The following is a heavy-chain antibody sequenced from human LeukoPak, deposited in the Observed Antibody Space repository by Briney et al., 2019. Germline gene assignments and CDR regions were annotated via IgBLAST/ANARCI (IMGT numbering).Heavy chain of an antibody. CDR2: MNPNSGNT. V-gene: IGHV1-8*01. CDR1: GYTFTSYD. CDR3: ARDPGIRWYMDV. D-gene: IGHD4-23*01. J-gene: IGHJ6*03. Sequence: GASVKVSCKASGYTFTSYDINWVRQATGQGLEWMGWMNPNSGNTGYAQKFQGRVTMTRNTSISTAYMELRSLRSDDTAVYYCARDPGIRWYMDVWGKGTTVTASS.